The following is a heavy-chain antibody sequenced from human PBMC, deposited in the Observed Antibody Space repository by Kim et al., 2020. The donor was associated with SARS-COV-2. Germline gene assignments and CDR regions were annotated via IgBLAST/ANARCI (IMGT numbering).Heavy chain of an antibody. V-gene: IGHV1-69*06. CDR3: AGLWFRELFPWYYYMDV. J-gene: IGHJ6*03. Sequence: SVKVSCKASGGTFSSYAMSWVRQAPGKGLEWMGGIIPIFGTANYAQKFQGRVTRTADKSTSTAYMELSSLRSEDTAVYYCAGLWFRELFPWYYYMDVWGKGTTVPVSS. CDR1: GGTFSSYA. CDR2: IIPIFGTA. D-gene: IGHD3-10*01.